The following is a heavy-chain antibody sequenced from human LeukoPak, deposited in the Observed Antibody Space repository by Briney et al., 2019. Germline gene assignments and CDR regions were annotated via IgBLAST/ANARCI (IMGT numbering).Heavy chain of an antibody. V-gene: IGHV4-31*03. CDR2: IYYSGST. D-gene: IGHD2-15*01. CDR3: ARVRIRAFDI. Sequence: SETLSLTCTVSGGSISSGGYYWSWIRQHPGKGLEWIGYIYYSGSTYYNPSLKSRVTISVDTSKNQFSLKLSSVTAADTAVYYCARVRIRAFDIWGQGTMVTVSS. CDR1: GGSISSGGYY. J-gene: IGHJ3*02.